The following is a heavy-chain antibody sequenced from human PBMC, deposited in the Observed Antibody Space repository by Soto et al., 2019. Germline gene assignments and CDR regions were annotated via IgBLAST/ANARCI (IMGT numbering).Heavy chain of an antibody. J-gene: IGHJ4*02. D-gene: IGHD7-27*01. Sequence: SETMCLTSTVSGDSIRSDDDCWSWISQPPDKGLEWIGHIYTGGNTYSSPSFKSRITISVDTSETQFSLKLSSVTAADTAVYFCARGPSGDKVHYWGQGILVTVSS. CDR1: GDSIRSDDDC. V-gene: IGHV4-30-4*01. CDR2: IYTGGNT. CDR3: ARGPSGDKVHY.